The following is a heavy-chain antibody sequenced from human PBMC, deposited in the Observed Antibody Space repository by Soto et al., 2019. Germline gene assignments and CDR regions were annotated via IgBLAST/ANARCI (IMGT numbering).Heavy chain of an antibody. CDR1: GGTFRNLA. V-gene: IGHV1-69*01. Sequence: QVQLVQSGAEVKKPGSSVKVSCKASGGTFRNLAINWVRQAPGQGLEWMGGFIPIIGGGINAQKFQGRVTITSDESTSTAYRERSSLKSEDTAMYFCARRSVSHSNAFDFWGQVTMVTVYS. CDR3: ARRSVSHSNAFDF. CDR2: FIPIIGGG. J-gene: IGHJ3*01. D-gene: IGHD2-15*01.